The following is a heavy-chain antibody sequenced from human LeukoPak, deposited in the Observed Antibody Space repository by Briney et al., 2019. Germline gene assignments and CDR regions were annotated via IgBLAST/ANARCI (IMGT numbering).Heavy chain of an antibody. CDR1: NGSMTSDSYY. D-gene: IGHD2-2*03. CDR3: ARLWIVATWFDA. Sequence: PSETLSLTCTVSNGSMTSDSYYWAWVRQPPGKGLEWIGTIFYSGKTYYSASLKSRVTVSLDTSKKNFSLRLSSVAAADTAVYYCARLWIVATWFDAWGQGALVTVSS. J-gene: IGHJ5*02. CDR2: IFYSGKT. V-gene: IGHV4-39*02.